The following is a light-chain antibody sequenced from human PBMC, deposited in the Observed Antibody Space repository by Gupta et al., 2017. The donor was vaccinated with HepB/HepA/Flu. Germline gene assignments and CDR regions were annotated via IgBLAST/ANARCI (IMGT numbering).Light chain of an antibody. Sequence: QLVLTQSPYASASLGASVKLTCTLDSGHSSYAIAWHQQQPEKGPRYLMKVNSDGSHSKGDGIPDRFSGSSSGAERYLTVSSLQSEDEADYYCQTWGTGIQVFGGGTKLTVL. V-gene: IGLV4-69*01. CDR1: SGHSSYA. J-gene: IGLJ3*02. CDR2: VNSDGSH. CDR3: QTWGTGIQV.